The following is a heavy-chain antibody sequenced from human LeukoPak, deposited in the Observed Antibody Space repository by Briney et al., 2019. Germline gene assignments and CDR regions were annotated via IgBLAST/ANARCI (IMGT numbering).Heavy chain of an antibody. Sequence: ASVKVSCKASGGTFSSYAISWMRQAPGQGLEWMRGIIPIFGTANYAQKFQGRVTITADESTSTAYMELSSLRSEDTAVYYCARNDYSPYYYYYGMDVWGQGTTVTVSS. J-gene: IGHJ6*02. CDR2: IIPIFGTA. CDR1: GGTFSSYA. D-gene: IGHD4-11*01. CDR3: ARNDYSPYYYYYGMDV. V-gene: IGHV1-69*13.